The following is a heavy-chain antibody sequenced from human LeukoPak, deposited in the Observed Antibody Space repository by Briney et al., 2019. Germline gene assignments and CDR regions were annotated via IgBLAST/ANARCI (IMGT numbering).Heavy chain of an antibody. D-gene: IGHD5-12*01. CDR2: ISSSSSYI. Sequence: GGCLRLSCAASGFTFSSYSMNWVRQAPGKGLEWVSSISSSSSYIYYADSVKGRFTISRDNAKNSLYLQMNSLRAEDTAVYYCAKTRMWLREFDYWGQGTLVTVSS. V-gene: IGHV3-21*04. J-gene: IGHJ4*02. CDR1: GFTFSSYS. CDR3: AKTRMWLREFDY.